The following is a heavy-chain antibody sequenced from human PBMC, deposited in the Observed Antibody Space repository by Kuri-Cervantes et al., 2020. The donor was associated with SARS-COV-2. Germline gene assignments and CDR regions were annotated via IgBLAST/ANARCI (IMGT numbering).Heavy chain of an antibody. D-gene: IGHD3-10*01. CDR3: ARGDLDDHVIGSYWYFDL. V-gene: IGHV1-18*01. Sequence: ASVKVSCKASGYTFTSYGISWVRQAPGQGLEWMGWISAYNGNTNYAQKLQGRVTMTTDTSTSTAYMELRSLRSDDTAVYYCARGDLDDHVIGSYWYFDLWGRGTLVTVSS. J-gene: IGHJ2*01. CDR2: ISAYNGNT. CDR1: GYTFTSYG.